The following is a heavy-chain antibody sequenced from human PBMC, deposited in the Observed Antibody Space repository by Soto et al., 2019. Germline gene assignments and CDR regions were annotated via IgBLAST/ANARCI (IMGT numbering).Heavy chain of an antibody. CDR1: GLTFKYVW. CDR2: IKSKTDAETT. J-gene: IGHJ6*03. V-gene: IGHV3-15*01. Sequence: EVQLVESGGGLVKPGGSLRLSCVASGLTFKYVWMSWVRQVPGKGLEWVCRIKSKTDAETTDYSAPLKGRFIISREDSNTTLYLHIYSLTTDDTAMYYCATVDPNYYYYFNMDVCGRGTTVTVSS. CDR3: ATVDPNYYYYFNMDV.